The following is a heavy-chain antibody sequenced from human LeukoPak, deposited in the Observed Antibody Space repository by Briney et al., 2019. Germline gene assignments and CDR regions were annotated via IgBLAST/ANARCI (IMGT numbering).Heavy chain of an antibody. Sequence: SVKVSCKASGGTFSSYGISWVRQAPGQGLEWMGGIIPIFGTANYVQKFQGRVTITADKSTSTAYMELSSLRSEDTAVYYCARGRPTTSIAAAGVNWFDPWGQGTLVTVSS. CDR2: IIPIFGTA. CDR1: GGTFSSYG. J-gene: IGHJ5*02. D-gene: IGHD6-13*01. CDR3: ARGRPTTSIAAAGVNWFDP. V-gene: IGHV1-69*06.